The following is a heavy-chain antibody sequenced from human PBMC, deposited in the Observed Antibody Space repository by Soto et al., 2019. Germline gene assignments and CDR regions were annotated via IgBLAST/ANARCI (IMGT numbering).Heavy chain of an antibody. CDR3: ARQGCGGDCWQPYYYYYGMDV. D-gene: IGHD2-21*02. CDR1: GFTFSSYA. J-gene: IGHJ6*02. V-gene: IGHV3-30-3*01. CDR2: ISYDGSNK. Sequence: QVQLVESGGGVVQPGRSLRLSCAASGFTFSSYAMHWVRQAPGKGLEWVAVISYDGSNKYYADSVKGRFTISRDNSKNTLYLQMNSLRAEETAVYYCARQGCGGDCWQPYYYYYGMDVWGQGTTVTVSS.